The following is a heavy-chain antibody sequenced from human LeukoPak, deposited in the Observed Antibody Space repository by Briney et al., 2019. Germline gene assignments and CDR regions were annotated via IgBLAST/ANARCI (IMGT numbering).Heavy chain of an antibody. CDR1: GGSLSSSPYY. D-gene: IGHD5-18*01. J-gene: IGHJ5*02. CDR2: IYYSGTT. CDR3: AKGAGGFSYYNWFDP. V-gene: IGHV4-39*07. Sequence: PSETLSLTCTVSGGSLSSSPYYWGWIRQPPGKGLEWIGSIYYSGTTHYNPSLESRVTISVDTSKNQFSLKLASVTAADTAIYYCAKGAGGFSYYNWFDPWGQGTLVIVSS.